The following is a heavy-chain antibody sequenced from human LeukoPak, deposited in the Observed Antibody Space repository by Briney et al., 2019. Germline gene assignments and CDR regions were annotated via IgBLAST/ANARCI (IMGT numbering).Heavy chain of an antibody. V-gene: IGHV3-13*01. J-gene: IGHJ4*02. CDR2: IGTAGDT. CDR3: ARVAKERVGGVYYFDY. Sequence: GGSLRLSCAASGFTFSDYDMHWVRQATGKGLEWVSAIGTAGDTYYPGSVKGRFTISRENAKNSLYLQMNSLRAGDTAVYYCARVAKERVGGVYYFDYWGQGTLVTVSS. D-gene: IGHD1-1*01. CDR1: GFTFSDYD.